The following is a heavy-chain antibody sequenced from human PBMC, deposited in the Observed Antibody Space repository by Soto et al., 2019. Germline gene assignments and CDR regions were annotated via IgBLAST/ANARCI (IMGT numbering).Heavy chain of an antibody. D-gene: IGHD2-2*01. CDR3: ARRYCSSVSCYLDY. CDR1: GYRFTNYW. J-gene: IGHJ4*02. Sequence: GESLKISCKGSGYRFTNYWIGWVRQMPGKGLEWMGIIYPGDSDTRYSPSFQGQVTISADKSISAAYLQWSGLKASDTAMYYCARRYCSSVSCYLDYWGQGTLVTVSS. CDR2: IYPGDSDT. V-gene: IGHV5-51*01.